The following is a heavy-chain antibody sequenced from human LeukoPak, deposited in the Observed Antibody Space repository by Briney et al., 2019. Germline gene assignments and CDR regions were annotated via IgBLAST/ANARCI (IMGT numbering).Heavy chain of an antibody. CDR2: IYYSGRT. V-gene: IGHV4-39*07. J-gene: IGHJ6*03. CDR3: ARGPIRGYMDV. D-gene: IGHD3-9*01. Sequence: SETLSLTCTVSGGSISSSSYYWGWIRQPPGKGLEWIGSIYYSGRTYYNPSLKSRVTISVDTSKNQFSLKLSSVTAADTAVYYCARGPIRGYMDVWGKGTTVTASS. CDR1: GGSISSSSYY.